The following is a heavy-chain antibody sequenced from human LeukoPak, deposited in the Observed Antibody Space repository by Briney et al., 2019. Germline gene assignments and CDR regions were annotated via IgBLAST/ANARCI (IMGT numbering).Heavy chain of an antibody. Sequence: PGGSLRLSCAASGFTFSSYSMNWVRQAPGKGLEWVSSISSSSSYIYYADSVKGRFTISRDNAKNSLYLQMNSLRAEDTAVYYCARASPFSFWFDPWGQGTLVTVSS. J-gene: IGHJ5*02. V-gene: IGHV3-21*01. D-gene: IGHD3-3*02. CDR2: ISSSSSYI. CDR3: ARASPFSFWFDP. CDR1: GFTFSSYS.